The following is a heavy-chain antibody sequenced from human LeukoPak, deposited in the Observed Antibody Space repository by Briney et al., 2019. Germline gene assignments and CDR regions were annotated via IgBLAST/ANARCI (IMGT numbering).Heavy chain of an antibody. J-gene: IGHJ4*02. Sequence: SVKVSCKASGGTFSSYAISWVRQAPGQGLEWMGGIIPIFGTANYAQKFQGRVTITADKSTSTAYVELSSLRSEDTAVYYCAGSDIVATGGVDYWGQGTLVTVSS. CDR3: AGSDIVATGGVDY. D-gene: IGHD5-12*01. V-gene: IGHV1-69*06. CDR1: GGTFSSYA. CDR2: IIPIFGTA.